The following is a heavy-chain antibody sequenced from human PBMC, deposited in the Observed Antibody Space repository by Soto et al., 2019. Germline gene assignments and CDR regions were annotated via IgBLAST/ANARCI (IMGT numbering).Heavy chain of an antibody. D-gene: IGHD3-3*01. CDR3: AKLGSGYYTGLYFDY. V-gene: IGHV3-7*03. CDR2: MKKDGSEK. CDR1: GFTFGDYW. Sequence: PGGSLRLSCAASGFTFGDYWISWVRQPPGKGLEWVAHMKKDGSEKYYVDSVKGRFTVSRDNTKNSLYLQMNSLRAEDTAVYYCAKLGSGYYTGLYFDYWGPGTLVTVSS. J-gene: IGHJ4*02.